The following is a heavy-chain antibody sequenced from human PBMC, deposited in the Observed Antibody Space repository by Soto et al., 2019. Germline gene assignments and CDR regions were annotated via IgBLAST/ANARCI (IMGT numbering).Heavy chain of an antibody. V-gene: IGHV4-34*01. D-gene: IGHD3-10*01. CDR3: AGYYGSGSYYRYYYYMDV. CDR2: INHSGST. CDR1: GGSFSGYY. J-gene: IGHJ6*03. Sequence: SETLSLTCAVYGGSFSGYYWSWIRQPPGKGLEWIGEINHSGSTNYNPSLKSRVTISVDTSKNQFSLKLSSVTAADTAVYYCAGYYGSGSYYRYYYYMDVWGKGTTVTVSS.